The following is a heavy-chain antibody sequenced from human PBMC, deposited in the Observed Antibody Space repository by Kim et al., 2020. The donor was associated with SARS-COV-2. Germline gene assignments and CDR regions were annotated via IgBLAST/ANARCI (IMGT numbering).Heavy chain of an antibody. D-gene: IGHD3-10*01. CDR2: INWNGAAT. Sequence: GGSLRLSCAVSGFTFDDNSMTWVRQVPGKGLEWVATINWNGAATRYSDSVRGRFTISRDNAKNCLYLQMNSLRVEDTAFYHCARDVRDYHSGSYNSNYFHPWGQGTLVTVSS. V-gene: IGHV3-20*01. J-gene: IGHJ5*02. CDR1: GFTFDDNS. CDR3: ARDVRDYHSGSYNSNYFHP.